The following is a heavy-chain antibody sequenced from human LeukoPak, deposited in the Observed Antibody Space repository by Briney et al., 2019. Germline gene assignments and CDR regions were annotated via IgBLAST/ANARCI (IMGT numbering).Heavy chain of an antibody. CDR1: GYTFTSYG. CDR2: ISAYNGNT. V-gene: IGHV1-18*01. Sequence: ASVKVPCKASGYTFTSYGISWVRQAPGQGLEWMGWISAYNGNTNYAQKLQGRVTMTTDTSTSTAYMELRSLRSDDTAVYYCARVPNYYDSSGSIDYWGQGTLVTVSS. CDR3: ARVPNYYDSSGSIDY. J-gene: IGHJ4*02. D-gene: IGHD3-22*01.